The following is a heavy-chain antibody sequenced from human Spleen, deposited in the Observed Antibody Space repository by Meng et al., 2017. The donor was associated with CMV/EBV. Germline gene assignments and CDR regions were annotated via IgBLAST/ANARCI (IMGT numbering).Heavy chain of an antibody. V-gene: IGHV3-11*04. D-gene: IGHD3-3*01. Sequence: GGSLRLSCAASGFTFSDYYMSWIRQAPGKGLEWVSYISSSGSTIYYADSVKGRFTISRDNAKNSLYLQMNSLRAEDTAVYYCAKDPEIQYDFWSGSYFDYWGQGTLVTVSS. CDR2: ISSSGSTI. CDR1: GFTFSDYY. CDR3: AKDPEIQYDFWSGSYFDY. J-gene: IGHJ4*02.